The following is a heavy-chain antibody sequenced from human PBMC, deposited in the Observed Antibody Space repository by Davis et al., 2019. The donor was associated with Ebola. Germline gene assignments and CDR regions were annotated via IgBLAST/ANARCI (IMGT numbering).Heavy chain of an antibody. CDR3: ARAGIVVVPAAPYYYYGMDV. V-gene: IGHV1-18*04. CDR1: GYTFTGYY. Sequence: AASVKVSCKASGYTFTGYYMHWVRQAPGQGLEWMGWINPNSGNTNYAQKLQGRVTMTTDTSTSTAYMELRSLRSDDTAVYYCARAGIVVVPAAPYYYYGMDVWGQGTTVTVSS. J-gene: IGHJ6*02. D-gene: IGHD2-2*01. CDR2: INPNSGNT.